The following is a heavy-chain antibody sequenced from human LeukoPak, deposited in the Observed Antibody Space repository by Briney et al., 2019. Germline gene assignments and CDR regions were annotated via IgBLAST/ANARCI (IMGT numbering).Heavy chain of an antibody. J-gene: IGHJ4*02. V-gene: IGHV4-34*01. CDR3: ARGSAWGDYTDS. D-gene: IGHD7-27*01. CDR1: GGSFSGYY. Sequence: KPLETLSLTCAVYGGSFSGYYWTWIRQPPGKGLEWIGEINHSGSANYNPSLKSRVTISVDTSKNQFSLKVTSVTAADTAVYYCARGSAWGDYTDSWGQGTLVTVSS. CDR2: INHSGSA.